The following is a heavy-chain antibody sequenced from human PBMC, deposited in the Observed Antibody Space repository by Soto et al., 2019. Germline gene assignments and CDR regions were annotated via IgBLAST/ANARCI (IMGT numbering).Heavy chain of an antibody. D-gene: IGHD6-6*01. CDR1: GYTFTNYG. V-gene: IGHV1-18*01. J-gene: IGHJ4*01. CDR2: VSAYNGER. Sequence: QVQLVQSGAEVKKPGASVKVSCKASGYTFTNYGINWVRQAPGQGLEWLRWVSAYNGERRYAQRVQARVIMITDTSTTTAYMELRSLRSDDTAVYYCSRGTSIPASGDYWGQGTLVTVSS. CDR3: SRGTSIPASGDY.